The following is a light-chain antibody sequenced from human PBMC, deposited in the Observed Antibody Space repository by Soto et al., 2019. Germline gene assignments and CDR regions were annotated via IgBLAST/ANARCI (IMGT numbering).Light chain of an antibody. CDR3: QQYTDWPPEYT. CDR1: QSVGTK. Sequence: EIVMTQSPATLSVSPGEGATLSCRASQSVGTKLARYQQKPGQAPRLLIYGVSTRANGVPARFSGSGSGTDFSLTISSLESEDFAIYYCQQYTDWPPEYTFGQGTKLDIK. CDR2: GVS. V-gene: IGKV3-15*01. J-gene: IGKJ2*01.